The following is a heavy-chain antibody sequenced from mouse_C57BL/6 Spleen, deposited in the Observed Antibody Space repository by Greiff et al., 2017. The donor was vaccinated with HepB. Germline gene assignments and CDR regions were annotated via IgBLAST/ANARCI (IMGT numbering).Heavy chain of an antibody. CDR1: GFNIKDDY. V-gene: IGHV14-4*01. CDR2: IDPENGDT. Sequence: EVQLQQSGAELVRPGASVKLSCTASGFNIKDDYMHWVKQRPEQGLEWIGWIDPENGDTEYDSKFQGKATITADTPSNTAYLQLSSLTSEDTAVYYCTLITTVVATWDYAMDYWGQGTSVTVSS. CDR3: TLITTVVATWDYAMDY. J-gene: IGHJ4*01. D-gene: IGHD1-1*01.